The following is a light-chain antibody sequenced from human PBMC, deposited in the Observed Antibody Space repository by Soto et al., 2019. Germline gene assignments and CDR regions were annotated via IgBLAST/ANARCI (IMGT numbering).Light chain of an antibody. V-gene: IGKV3-15*01. CDR3: QQYNKCPPYT. CDR2: GAS. CDR1: QSVSSN. J-gene: IGKJ2*01. Sequence: EIVMTQSPATLSVSPGERATLSCRASQSVSSNLAWYQQKPGQAPRLLIYGASSRATGIPARFSGSGSGTEFTLTISSLQSEDFAVSYCQQYNKCPPYTFGQGTKLEIK.